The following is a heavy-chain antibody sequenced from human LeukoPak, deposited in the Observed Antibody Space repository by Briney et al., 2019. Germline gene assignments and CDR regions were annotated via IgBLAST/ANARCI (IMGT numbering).Heavy chain of an antibody. D-gene: IGHD6-19*01. CDR2: IYPGDSDT. CDR1: GYSFTSYW. Sequence: GESLKISCKGSGYSFTSYWIGWVRQMPGKGLEWMGIIYPGDSDTRYSPSFQGQVTISADKSISTAYLQWSSLKASDTAMYYCARQGSGWYYGNYYYYMDVWGKGTTVTVSS. J-gene: IGHJ6*03. CDR3: ARQGSGWYYGNYYYYMDV. V-gene: IGHV5-51*01.